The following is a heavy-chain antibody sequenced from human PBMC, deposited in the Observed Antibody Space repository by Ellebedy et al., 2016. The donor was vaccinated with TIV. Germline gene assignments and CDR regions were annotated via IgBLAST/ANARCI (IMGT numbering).Heavy chain of an antibody. CDR3: ARYCNSTTCSNWFDP. V-gene: IGHV1-18*04. CDR1: GYTFTSYG. Sequence: AASVNVSCKTSGYTFTSYGVRWVRHSPGQGLERMGCIISYNGNTNYAQMRQGRVTMTTDTFTSTAYMELRSLRSDDTAVYYCARYCNSTTCSNWFDPWGQGTLVTVSS. J-gene: IGHJ5*02. CDR2: IISYNGNT. D-gene: IGHD2-2*01.